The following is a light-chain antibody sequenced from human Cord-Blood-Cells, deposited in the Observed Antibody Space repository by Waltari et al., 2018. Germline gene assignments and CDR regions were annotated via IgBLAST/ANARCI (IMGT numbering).Light chain of an antibody. Sequence: EIVLTQSPANLSLSPGDRATLSCRASQSVSSYLAWHQQKPGQAPRLLIYDASNRATGIPARFSGSGSGTDFTLTISSLEPEDFAVYYCQQRSNWPWTFCQETKVEIK. V-gene: IGKV3-11*01. J-gene: IGKJ1*01. CDR1: QSVSSY. CDR2: DAS. CDR3: QQRSNWPWT.